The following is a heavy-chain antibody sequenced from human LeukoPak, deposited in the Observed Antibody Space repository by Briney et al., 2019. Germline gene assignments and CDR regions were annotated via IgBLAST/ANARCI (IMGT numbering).Heavy chain of an antibody. D-gene: IGHD6-13*01. CDR2: ISYDGSNK. J-gene: IGHJ3*02. CDR3: ANDPPYGSSDAFDI. CDR1: GFTFSSYG. Sequence: PGRSLRLSCAASGFTFSSYGMHWVRQAPGKGLEWVAVISYDGSNKYCADSVKGRFTFSRDNSKNTLYLQMNSLRAEDTAVYYCANDPPYGSSDAFDIWGQGTMVTVSS. V-gene: IGHV3-30*18.